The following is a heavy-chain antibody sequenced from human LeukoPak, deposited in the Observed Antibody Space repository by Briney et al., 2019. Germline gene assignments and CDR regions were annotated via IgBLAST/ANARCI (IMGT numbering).Heavy chain of an antibody. CDR2: IKDDGGEK. D-gene: IGHD2-15*01. V-gene: IGHV3-7*01. CDR1: GVTFSSYW. J-gene: IGHJ5*02. CDR3: ARDHYCSGGSCYLRGFDP. Sequence: QSGGSLRLSCAASGVTFSSYWMSWVRQAPGKGLEWVANIKDDGGEKYYVDSVKGRFTISRDNAKNSLYLQMNSLRAEDTAIYYCARDHYCSGGSCYLRGFDPWGQGTLVTVSS.